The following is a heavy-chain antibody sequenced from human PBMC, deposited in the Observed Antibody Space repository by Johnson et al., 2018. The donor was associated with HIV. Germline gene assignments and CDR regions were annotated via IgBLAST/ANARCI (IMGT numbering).Heavy chain of an antibody. CDR3: AKDLGDAVGTTHDAFDI. D-gene: IGHD1-26*01. CDR1: RFTFSSYG. Sequence: QVQLVESGGGLVQPGGSLRLSCAASRFTFSSYGMHWVRQAPGKGLEWVAVISYDGANKYYADSVKGRFTISRDNSKNTLYLQMHSLRAEDTAVYYCAKDLGDAVGTTHDAFDIWGQGTTVTVSS. CDR2: ISYDGANK. J-gene: IGHJ3*02. V-gene: IGHV3-30*18.